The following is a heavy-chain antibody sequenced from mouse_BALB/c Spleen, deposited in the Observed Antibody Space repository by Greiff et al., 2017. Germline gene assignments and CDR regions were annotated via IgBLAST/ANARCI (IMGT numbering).Heavy chain of an antibody. CDR1: GYSITSGYY. CDR2: ISYDGSN. CDR3: AREGELRFFDY. V-gene: IGHV3-6*02. Sequence: VQLKESGPGLVKPSQSLSLTCSVTGYSITSGYYWNWIRQFPGNKLEWMGYISYDGSNNYNPSLKNRISITRDTSKNQFFLKLNSVTTEDTATYYGAREGELRFFDYWGQGTTLTVSS. J-gene: IGHJ2*01.